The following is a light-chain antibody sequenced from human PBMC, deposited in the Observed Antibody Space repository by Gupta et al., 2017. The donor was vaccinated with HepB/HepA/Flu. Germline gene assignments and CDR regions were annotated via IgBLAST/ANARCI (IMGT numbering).Light chain of an antibody. CDR1: SSNFGSTYD. CDR2: GDN. CDR3: QSYDITLRSWV. Sequence: QSLLTQPPSVSGAPGQRVTISCTGSSSNFGSTYDLHWYQHLPGTAPKLLIYGDNNRPSGVPDRFSGSKSGTSASLAITGLQAEDEAEYYCQSYDITLRSWVFGGGTKLTVL. J-gene: IGLJ3*02. V-gene: IGLV1-40*01.